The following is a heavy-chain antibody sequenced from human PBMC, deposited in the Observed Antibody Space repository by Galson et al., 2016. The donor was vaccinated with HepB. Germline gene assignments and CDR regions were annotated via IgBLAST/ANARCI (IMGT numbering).Heavy chain of an antibody. D-gene: IGHD2-2*01. Sequence: SLRLSCAASGFTFKYHAMSWVRQAPGRGLEWVAVISDGGTAHYADSVKGRFTISRDNSKNTVYLQMDSLRAEDRAEYYCARVSGPWVGVPAAKVYFDFWGQGTLVIVSS. CDR3: ARVSGPWVGVPAAKVYFDF. CDR1: GFTFKYHA. CDR2: ISDGGTA. V-gene: IGHV3-23*01. J-gene: IGHJ4*02.